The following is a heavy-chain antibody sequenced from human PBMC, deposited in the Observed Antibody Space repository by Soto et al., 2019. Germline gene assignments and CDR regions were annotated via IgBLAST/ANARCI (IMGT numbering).Heavy chain of an antibody. Sequence: EVQLLESGGGLVQPGGSLRLSCAASGFTFSNYAMSWVRQAPGKGLEWVSVISGSGGSTYYADSVKGRFTISRDNSKNKMFLQMNSLRAEDKAVYYCAKTTLTSCFPFNNWGQGVLVTVSS. CDR2: ISGSGGST. CDR1: GFTFSNYA. D-gene: IGHD2-2*01. J-gene: IGHJ4*02. CDR3: AKTTLTSCFPFNN. V-gene: IGHV3-23*01.